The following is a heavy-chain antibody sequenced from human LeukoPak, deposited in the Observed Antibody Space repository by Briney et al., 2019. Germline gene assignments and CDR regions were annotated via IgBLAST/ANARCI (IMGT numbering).Heavy chain of an antibody. V-gene: IGHV3-9*01. Sequence: GRSLRLSCAASGFTFDDSAMHWVRQVPGKRLEWVSGISWNSGIIDYADSVKGRFTISRDNAKNSLYLQMNNLRPDDTAFYYCAKAPPYYSDSSGYFQHWGQGTLVTVSS. CDR3: AKAPPYYSDSSGYFQH. J-gene: IGHJ1*01. CDR2: ISWNSGII. D-gene: IGHD3-22*01. CDR1: GFTFDDSA.